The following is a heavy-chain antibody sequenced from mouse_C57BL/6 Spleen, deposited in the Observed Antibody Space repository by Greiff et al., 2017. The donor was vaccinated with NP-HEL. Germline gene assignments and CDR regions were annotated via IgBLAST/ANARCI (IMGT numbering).Heavy chain of an antibody. Sequence: VQLQQPGAELVKPGASVKMSCKASGYTFTSYWITWVKQRPGQGLEWIGDIYPGSGSTNYNEKFKSKATLTVDTSSSTAYMQLSSLTSEDSAVYYCARGEVDYDGIYAMDYWGQGTSVTVSS. J-gene: IGHJ4*01. D-gene: IGHD2-4*01. CDR3: ARGEVDYDGIYAMDY. CDR2: IYPGSGST. V-gene: IGHV1-55*01. CDR1: GYTFTSYW.